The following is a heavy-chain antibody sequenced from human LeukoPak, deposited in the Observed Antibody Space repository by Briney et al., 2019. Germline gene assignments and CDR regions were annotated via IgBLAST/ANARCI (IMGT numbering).Heavy chain of an antibody. D-gene: IGHD2-21*02. CDR3: AKISWDSGGDREKF. CDR2: ISFSAGTT. Sequence: PGGSLRLSCEASEITLSSYGVSWVRQAPGKGLEWLSAISFSAGTTYYADSVKGRFTISRDNSKNMLYLQLSSLRAEDTAVYYCAKISWDSGGDREKFWGQGTLVTVSS. V-gene: IGHV3-23*01. CDR1: EITLSSYG. J-gene: IGHJ4*02.